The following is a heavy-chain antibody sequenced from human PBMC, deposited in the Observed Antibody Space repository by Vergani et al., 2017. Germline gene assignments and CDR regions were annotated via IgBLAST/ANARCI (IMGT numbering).Heavy chain of an antibody. V-gene: IGHV1-69*09. CDR1: GGTFSSYT. Sequence: QVPLVQSGAAVKKPGASAKVSCTASGGTFSSYTISWVRQAPGQGLEWMGRIIPILGIANYAQKFQGRVTITADKSTSTAYMELSSLRSEDTAVYYCADVDTAMVTDYWGQGTLVTVSS. CDR3: ADVDTAMVTDY. J-gene: IGHJ4*02. D-gene: IGHD5-18*01. CDR2: IIPILGIA.